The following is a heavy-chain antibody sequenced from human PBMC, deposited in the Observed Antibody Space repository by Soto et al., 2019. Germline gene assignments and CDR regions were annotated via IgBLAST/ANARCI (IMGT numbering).Heavy chain of an antibody. CDR2: IYYSGST. CDR1: GGSISSGGYY. CDR3: ARVGGLNWFDP. D-gene: IGHD3-16*01. Sequence: QVQLQESGPGLVKPSQTLSRTCTVSGGSISSGGYYWSWIRQHPGKGLEWIGYIYYSGSTYYNPSLKSRVTISVDTAKNQFSLKLSSVTAADTAVYDCARVGGLNWFDPCVQGTLVTVSS. J-gene: IGHJ5*02. V-gene: IGHV4-31*03.